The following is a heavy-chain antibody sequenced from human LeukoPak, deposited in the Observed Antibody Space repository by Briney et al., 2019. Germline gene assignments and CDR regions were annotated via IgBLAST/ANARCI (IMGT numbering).Heavy chain of an antibody. Sequence: GGSLRLSCAASGFTFSSYAMHWVRQAPGKGLEWVAVISYDGSNKYYADSVKGRFTISRDNSKNTLYLQMNSLRAEDTAVYYCARDKEVYDFWSGYSPSGMDVWGQGTTVTVSS. D-gene: IGHD3-3*01. CDR1: GFTFSSYA. CDR2: ISYDGSNK. V-gene: IGHV3-30-3*01. CDR3: ARDKEVYDFWSGYSPSGMDV. J-gene: IGHJ6*02.